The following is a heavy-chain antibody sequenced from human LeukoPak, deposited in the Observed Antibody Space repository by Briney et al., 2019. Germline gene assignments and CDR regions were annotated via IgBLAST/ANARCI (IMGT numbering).Heavy chain of an antibody. D-gene: IGHD2/OR15-2a*01. CDR1: GGSISSYY. CDR2: IYTSGST. Sequence: SETLSLTCTVSGGSISSYYWSWIRQPPGKGLEWIGYIYTSGSTNYHPSLKSRVTISVDTSKNQFSLKLSSVTAADTAVYYCARGLFSAARARYYYYYMDVWGKGTTVTVSS. CDR3: ARGLFSAARARYYYYYMDV. J-gene: IGHJ6*03. V-gene: IGHV4-4*09.